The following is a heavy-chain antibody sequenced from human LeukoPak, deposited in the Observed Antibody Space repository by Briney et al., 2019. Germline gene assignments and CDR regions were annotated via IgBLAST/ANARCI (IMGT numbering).Heavy chain of an antibody. CDR3: AKGSAQYYFDS. CDR2: IDYSGDSP. J-gene: IGHJ4*02. D-gene: IGHD3-10*01. V-gene: IGHV3-23*01. Sequence: GGSLRLSCTGSGFTLSSYEMTWIRQAPGKGLEWVSSIDYSGDSPYYTDSVKGRFTISRDNSKNTLYLQMNSLRAEDTAFYYCAKGSAQYYFDSWGQGTLVTVPS. CDR1: GFTLSSYE.